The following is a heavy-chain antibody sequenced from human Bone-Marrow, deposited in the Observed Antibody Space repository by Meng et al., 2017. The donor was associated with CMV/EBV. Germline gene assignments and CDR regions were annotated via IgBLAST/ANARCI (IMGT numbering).Heavy chain of an antibody. J-gene: IGHJ5*02. CDR1: GYTFTSYG. CDR2: ISAYNGNT. Sequence: ASVKVSCKASGYTFTSYGISWVRQAPGQGLEWMGWISAYNGNTNYAQKLQGRVTMTTDTSTSTAYMELRSLRSDDTAVYYCARVHNSGCNPNRFDPWGQGTLVTVSS. CDR3: ARVHNSGCNPNRFDP. D-gene: IGHD6-19*01. V-gene: IGHV1-18*01.